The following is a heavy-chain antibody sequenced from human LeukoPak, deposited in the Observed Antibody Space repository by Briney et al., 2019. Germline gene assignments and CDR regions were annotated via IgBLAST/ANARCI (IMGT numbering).Heavy chain of an antibody. Sequence: GGSLRLSCAASGFTFSSHWMSWVRQAPGKGLEWVANVNLDGSDKYYVDSVKGRFTISRDNAKNSLYLQMSSPRGEDTAVYYCARDHRGLFDYWGQGTLVTVSS. CDR3: ARDHRGLFDY. CDR2: VNLDGSDK. J-gene: IGHJ4*02. D-gene: IGHD3-10*01. CDR1: GFTFSSHW. V-gene: IGHV3-7*04.